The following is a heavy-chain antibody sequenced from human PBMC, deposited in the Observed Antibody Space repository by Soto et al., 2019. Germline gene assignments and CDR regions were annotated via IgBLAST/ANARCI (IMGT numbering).Heavy chain of an antibody. CDR2: IIPILGIA. CDR3: AKESQRQLLRVEEWFDP. J-gene: IGHJ5*02. D-gene: IGHD6-13*01. Sequence: QVQLVQSGAEVKKPGSSVKVSCKASGGTFSSYTISWVRQAPGQGLEWMGRIIPILGIASYPQKSQGRVTITADKSTSTAYMELSRLRAEDTAVYYCAKESQRQLLRVEEWFDPWGQGTLVTVSS. CDR1: GGTFSSYT. V-gene: IGHV1-69*08.